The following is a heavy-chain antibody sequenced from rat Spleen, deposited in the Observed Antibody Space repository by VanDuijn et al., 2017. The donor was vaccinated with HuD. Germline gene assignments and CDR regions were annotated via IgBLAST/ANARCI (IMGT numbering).Heavy chain of an antibody. CDR3: ARHGYTTDYLNWFAY. J-gene: IGHJ3*01. CDR1: GFNFNDYW. V-gene: IGHV5-19*01. D-gene: IGHD1-6*01. Sequence: EVKLVESGGGLVQPGRSLKLSCAASGFNFNDYWMYWTRQAPGKGLEGVAYISPGGCSTYYRDSVKDRFTLSRDNAQNTLYLQMDSLRSEDTATYYCARHGYTTDYLNWFAYWGQGTLVTVSS. CDR2: ISPGGCST.